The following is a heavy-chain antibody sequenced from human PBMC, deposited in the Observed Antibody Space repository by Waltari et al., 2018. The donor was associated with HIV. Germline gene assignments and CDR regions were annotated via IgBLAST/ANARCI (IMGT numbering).Heavy chain of an antibody. CDR1: GFTFGSYA. V-gene: IGHV3-64*07. CDR2: ITSNGRDA. J-gene: IGHJ5*02. Sequence: EVQLVESGGALVQPGGSLRLSCAASGFTFGSYAMHWVRQTPGKGLEYGSTITSNGRDAYYAESVEGRFTISRDNSKNTLYLQMGSLRAEDVAVYYCARGVYDSTAYRNYFDPWGQGTLVTVSS. CDR3: ARGVYDSTAYRNYFDP. D-gene: IGHD3-22*01.